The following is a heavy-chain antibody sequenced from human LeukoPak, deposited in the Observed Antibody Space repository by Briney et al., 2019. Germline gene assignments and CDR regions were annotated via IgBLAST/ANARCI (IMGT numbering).Heavy chain of an antibody. D-gene: IGHD4-23*01. V-gene: IGHV1-46*01. CDR1: GCTFTSYY. CDR3: ARGGTTVVTEDWFDP. J-gene: IGHJ5*02. CDR2: INPSGGST. Sequence: ASVKVSCKASGCTFTSYYMHWVRQAPGQGLEWMGIINPSGGSTSYAQKFQGRVTMTRDTSTSTVYMELSSLRSEDTAVYYCARGGTTVVTEDWFDPWGQGTLVTVSS.